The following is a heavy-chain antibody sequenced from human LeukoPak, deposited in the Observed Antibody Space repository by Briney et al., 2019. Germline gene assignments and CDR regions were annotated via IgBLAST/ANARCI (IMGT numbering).Heavy chain of an antibody. D-gene: IGHD3-22*01. J-gene: IGHJ4*02. Sequence: SETLSLTCAVYRGSFSGYYWSWIRQPPGKGLEWIGEINHSGSTNYNPSLKSRVTISVDTSKNQFSLKLSSVTAADTAVYYCARGLGYDSSGRYYFDYWGQGTLVTVSS. CDR1: RGSFSGYY. V-gene: IGHV4-34*01. CDR2: INHSGST. CDR3: ARGLGYDSSGRYYFDY.